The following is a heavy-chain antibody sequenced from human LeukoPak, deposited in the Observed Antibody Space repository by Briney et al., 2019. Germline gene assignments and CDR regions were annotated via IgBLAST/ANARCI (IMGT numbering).Heavy chain of an antibody. CDR2: IKQDGSEK. CDR3: ARGQTTMTN. V-gene: IGHV3-7*03. D-gene: IGHD4-17*01. CDR1: GFTFSSYW. Sequence: GGSLRLSCAASGFTFSSYWMSWVRQAPGKGLEWVANIKQDGSEKSYVDSVKGRFTISRDNTKNSLYLQMDSLRAEDTAVYYCARGQTTMTNWGQGTLVTVSS. J-gene: IGHJ4*02.